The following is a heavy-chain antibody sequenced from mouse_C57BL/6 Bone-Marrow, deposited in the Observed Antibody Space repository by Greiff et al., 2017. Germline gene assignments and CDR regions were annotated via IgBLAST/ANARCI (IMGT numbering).Heavy chain of an antibody. D-gene: IGHD1-1*01. CDR3: EIEFITTVVADY. J-gene: IGHJ2*01. CDR1: GYTFTSYW. V-gene: IGHV1-74*01. CDR2: IHPSDSYT. Sequence: HVQLQQPGAELVKPGASVKVSCKASGYTFTSYWMHWVKPRPVPGLSWIGRIHPSDSYTTSNQKFTGKATLTVAKSSSPAYMQLSSLTSEDYAVYYCEIEFITTVVADYWGQGTTLTVSA.